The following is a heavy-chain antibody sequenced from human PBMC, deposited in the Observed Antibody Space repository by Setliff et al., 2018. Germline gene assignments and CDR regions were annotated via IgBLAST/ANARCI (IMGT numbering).Heavy chain of an antibody. J-gene: IGHJ3*02. Sequence: TLSLTCGVSGVSINSGHYWGWIRQPPGKGLEWIVTMSHRGRTYYNPSLESRVTMSLDTSKNQFSLRLTYVAAADTAVYYCATPRRDDLDTPFDTFDIWGQGTMVTVSS. D-gene: IGHD3-3*01. CDR2: MSHRGRT. CDR1: GVSINSGHY. V-gene: IGHV4-38-2*01. CDR3: ATPRRDDLDTPFDTFDI.